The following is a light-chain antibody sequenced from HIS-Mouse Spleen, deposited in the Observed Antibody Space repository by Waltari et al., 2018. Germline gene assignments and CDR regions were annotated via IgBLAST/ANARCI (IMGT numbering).Light chain of an antibody. CDR1: SPNIGNNY. CDR3: GTWDSSLSAWV. V-gene: IGLV1-51*01. CDR2: DNN. Sequence: QSVLTQPPSVSAAPGPKVTISCSGSSPNIGNNYSSWYQQLPGTAPKLLIYDNNKRPSGIPDRFSGSKSGTSATLGITGLQTGDEADYYCGTWDSSLSAWVFGGGTKLTVL. J-gene: IGLJ3*02.